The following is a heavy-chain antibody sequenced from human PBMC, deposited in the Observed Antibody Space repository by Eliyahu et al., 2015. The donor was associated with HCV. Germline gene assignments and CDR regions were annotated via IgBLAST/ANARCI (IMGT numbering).Heavy chain of an antibody. D-gene: IGHD5-18*01. V-gene: IGHV3-7*01. J-gene: IGHJ4*02. CDR2: IKQDGSEK. Sequence: EAQLVXSGGGLVQPXXSXRLSCXAXGFIFSNYWMSWVRQAPGKGLEWVATIKQDGSEKYYVDSVKGRLTISRDNAENSLYLQMNSLRAEDTAVYYCARGARGYSYGWGQGTLVTVSS. CDR3: ARGARGYSYG. CDR1: GFIFSNYW.